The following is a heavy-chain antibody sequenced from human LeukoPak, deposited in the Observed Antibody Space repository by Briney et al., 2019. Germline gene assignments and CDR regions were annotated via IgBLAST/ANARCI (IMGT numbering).Heavy chain of an antibody. V-gene: IGHV2-26*01. Sequence: SGPTLVKPTETLTLTCTVSGSSLSNARMGVSWIRQPPGKALEWLAHIFSNDEKSYSTSLKSRLTISKDTSKSQVVLTMTNMDPVDTATYYCARIPVYSSGWYFDYWGQGTLVTVSS. J-gene: IGHJ4*02. D-gene: IGHD6-19*01. CDR2: IFSNDEK. CDR3: ARIPVYSSGWYFDY. CDR1: GSSLSNARMG.